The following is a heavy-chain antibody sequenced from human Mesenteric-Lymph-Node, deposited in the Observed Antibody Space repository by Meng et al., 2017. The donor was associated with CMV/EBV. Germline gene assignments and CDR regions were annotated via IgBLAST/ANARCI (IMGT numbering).Heavy chain of an antibody. J-gene: IGHJ3*02. CDR2: ISGSGGST. Sequence: GESLKISCAASGFTFSSYAMSWVRQAPGKGLEWASAISGSGGSTYYADSVKGRFTISRDNSKNTLYLQMNSLRAEDTAVYYCAKTQRQYSSSWYREADAFDIWGQGTMVTVSS. CDR1: GFTFSSYA. CDR3: AKTQRQYSSSWYREADAFDI. V-gene: IGHV3-23*01. D-gene: IGHD6-13*01.